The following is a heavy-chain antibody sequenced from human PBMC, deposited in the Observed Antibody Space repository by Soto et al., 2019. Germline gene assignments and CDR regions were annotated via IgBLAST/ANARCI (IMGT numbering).Heavy chain of an antibody. CDR1: GFTFSSYA. V-gene: IGHV3-30-3*01. CDR3: ARGLYGEETNLDY. CDR2: ISYDGSNK. D-gene: IGHD4-17*01. J-gene: IGHJ4*02. Sequence: QVQLVESGGGVVQPGRSLRLSCAASGFTFSSYAMHWVRQAPGKGLEWVAVISYDGSNKYYADSVKGRFTISRDNSKNTLYLQMNSLRAEDTAVCYCARGLYGEETNLDYSGQGTLVTVSS.